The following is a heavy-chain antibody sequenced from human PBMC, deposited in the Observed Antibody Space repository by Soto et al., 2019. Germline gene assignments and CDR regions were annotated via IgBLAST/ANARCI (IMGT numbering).Heavy chain of an antibody. J-gene: IGHJ6*02. CDR3: ARDGGFYYGMDV. D-gene: IGHD3-3*01. V-gene: IGHV4-59*01. CDR2: IYYSGST. CDR1: GGSITSSY. Sequence: SEPLSPACTVSGGSITSSYWNWFRQPPGKGLEWIGYIYYSGSTNYNPSLKSRVTISVDTSKNQFSLKLSSVTAADTAVYYCARDGGFYYGMDVWGQGTTVTVS.